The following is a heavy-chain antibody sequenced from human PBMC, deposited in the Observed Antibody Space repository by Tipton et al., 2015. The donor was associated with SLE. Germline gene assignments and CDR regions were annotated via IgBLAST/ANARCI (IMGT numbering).Heavy chain of an antibody. J-gene: IGHJ3*02. CDR1: GFTLSDYY. D-gene: IGHD3-10*01. CDR2: ISGLDGAT. CDR3: ARRNSESGAFDI. Sequence: SLRLSCAASGFTLSDYYMSWIRQAPGKGLAWVSSISGLDGATYYADSVEGRFTISRDNFKNTLYLEMNSLRVEDTAVYYCARRNSESGAFDIWGQGTLVTVSS. V-gene: IGHV3-23*01.